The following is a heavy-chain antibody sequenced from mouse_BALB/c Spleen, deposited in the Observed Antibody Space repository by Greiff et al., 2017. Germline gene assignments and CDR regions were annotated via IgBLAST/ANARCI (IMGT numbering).Heavy chain of an antibody. CDR3: ARREGNPYYAMDY. Sequence: EVQGVESGGGLVQPGGSLKLSCAASGFDFSRYWMSWVRQAPGKGLEWIGEINPDSSTINYTPSLKDKFIISRDNAKNTLYLQMSKVRSEDTALYYCARREGNPYYAMDYWGQGTSVTVSS. CDR2: INPDSSTI. J-gene: IGHJ4*01. CDR1: GFDFSRYW. V-gene: IGHV4-1*02. D-gene: IGHD2-1*01.